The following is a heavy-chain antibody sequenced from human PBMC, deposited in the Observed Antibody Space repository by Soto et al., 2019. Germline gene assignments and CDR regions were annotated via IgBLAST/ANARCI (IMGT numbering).Heavy chain of an antibody. CDR3: ASSWYGGGMDV. D-gene: IGHD6-13*01. CDR2: ISYDGSNK. Sequence: QVQLVESGGGVVQPGRSLRLSCAASGFTFSSYAMHWVRQAPGKGLECVAVISYDGSNKYYADSVKGRFTISRDNSKNTLYLQMNSLRAEDTAVYYCASSWYGGGMDVWGQGTTVTVSS. J-gene: IGHJ6*02. CDR1: GFTFSSYA. V-gene: IGHV3-30-3*01.